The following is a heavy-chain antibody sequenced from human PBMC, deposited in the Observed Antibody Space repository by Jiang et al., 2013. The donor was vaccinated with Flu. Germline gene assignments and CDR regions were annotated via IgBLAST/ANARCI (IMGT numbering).Heavy chain of an antibody. J-gene: IGHJ6*02. D-gene: IGHD6-6*01. CDR3: ARGAWRDSSSSLDYYYGMDV. CDR1: GFTFSSYS. CDR2: ISSSSSYI. Sequence: QLVESGGGLVKPGGSLRLSCAASGFTFSSYSMNWVRQAPGKGLEWVSSISSSSSYIYYADSVKGRFTISRDNAKNSLYLQMNSLRAEDTAVYYCARGAWRDSSSSLDYYYGMDVWGQGTTVTVSS. V-gene: IGHV3-21*01.